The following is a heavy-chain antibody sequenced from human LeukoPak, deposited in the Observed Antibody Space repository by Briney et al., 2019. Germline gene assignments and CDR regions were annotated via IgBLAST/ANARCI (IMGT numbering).Heavy chain of an antibody. Sequence: PGWSLRLSCAASGFTFSSHDMHWVRQATGKGLESVSAIGTAGHTYYPGSVKGRFTISRENAKNSLYLQMNSLRAGDTAVYYCARGASLRHFDYWGQGTLVTVSS. J-gene: IGHJ4*02. D-gene: IGHD5/OR15-5a*01. V-gene: IGHV3-13*01. CDR3: ARGASLRHFDY. CDR1: GFTFSSHD. CDR2: IGTAGHT.